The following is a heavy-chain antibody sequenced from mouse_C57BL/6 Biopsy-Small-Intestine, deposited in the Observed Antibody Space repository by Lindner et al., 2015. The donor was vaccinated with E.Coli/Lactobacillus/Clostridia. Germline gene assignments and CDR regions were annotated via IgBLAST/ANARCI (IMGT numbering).Heavy chain of an antibody. Sequence: VQLQESGAEVVRPGASVKLSCTASGLNIQDYYMHWVKQRPEQGLEWIGRIDPEDGDTEYAPKFQGKATMTADTSSNTAYLQLSSLTSEDSAVYYCARDYSYNEEYFDVWGTGTTVTVSS. CDR2: IDPEDGDT. CDR3: ARDYSYNEEYFDV. J-gene: IGHJ1*03. V-gene: IGHV14-1*01. D-gene: IGHD2-12*01. CDR1: GLNIQDYY.